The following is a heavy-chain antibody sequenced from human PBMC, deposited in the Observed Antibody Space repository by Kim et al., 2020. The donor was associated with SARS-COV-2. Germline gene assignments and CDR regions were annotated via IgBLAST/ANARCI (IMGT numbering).Heavy chain of an antibody. J-gene: IGHJ3*02. Sequence: ASVKVSCKASGYAFTTYAINWLRQAPGQGLEWMAWINTNTGDPTYAQGFTGRFVFSLEMSVSTAYLQISSLKAEDTAVYYCARYVVVDDAFDIWGQGTMVTVSS. D-gene: IGHD3-22*01. V-gene: IGHV7-4-1*02. CDR3: ARYVVVDDAFDI. CDR1: GYAFTTYA. CDR2: INTNTGDP.